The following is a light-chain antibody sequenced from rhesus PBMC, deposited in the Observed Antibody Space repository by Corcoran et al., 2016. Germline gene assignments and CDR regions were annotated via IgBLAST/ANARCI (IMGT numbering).Light chain of an antibody. J-gene: IGKJ4*01. Sequence: DIQMTQSPSSLSASVGEKVTITCHASQDINSWLAWYQQKPGKPPKSLISTTSTLHNGVPSRFSGRGSGTDYTLTISRLQPKDLATYYCQQYDNFPLTFGGGTKVGLK. V-gene: IGKV1-19*01. CDR2: TTS. CDR3: QQYDNFPLT. CDR1: QDINSW.